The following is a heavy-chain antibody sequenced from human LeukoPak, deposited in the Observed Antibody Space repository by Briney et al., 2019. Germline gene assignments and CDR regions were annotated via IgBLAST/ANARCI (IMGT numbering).Heavy chain of an antibody. CDR1: GGSISSGGYS. CDR2: IYHSGST. Sequence: SQTLSLTCAVSGGSISSGGYSWSWIRQPPGTGLEWIGYIYHSGSTYYNPSLKSRVTISVDRSKNQFSLKLSSVTAADTAVYYCARALQYQLPSHFDYWGQGTLVTVSS. J-gene: IGHJ4*02. CDR3: ARALQYQLPSHFDY. D-gene: IGHD2-2*01. V-gene: IGHV4-30-2*01.